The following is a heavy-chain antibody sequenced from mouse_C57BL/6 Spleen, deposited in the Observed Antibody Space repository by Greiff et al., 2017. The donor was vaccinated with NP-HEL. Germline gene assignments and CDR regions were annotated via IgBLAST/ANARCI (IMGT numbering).Heavy chain of an antibody. Sequence: VQLQQSGAELVRPGASVTLSCKASGYTFTDYEMHWVKQTPVHGLEWIGAIDPETGGTAYNQKFKGKAILTADKSSSTAYMELRSLTSEDSAVYYCTSGPYYAMDYWGQGTSVTVSS. CDR2: IDPETGGT. V-gene: IGHV1-15*01. CDR3: TSGPYYAMDY. CDR1: GYTFTDYE. J-gene: IGHJ4*01.